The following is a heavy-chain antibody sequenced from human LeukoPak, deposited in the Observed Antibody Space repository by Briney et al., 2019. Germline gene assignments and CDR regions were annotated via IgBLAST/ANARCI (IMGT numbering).Heavy chain of an antibody. D-gene: IGHD4-17*01. Sequence: SETLSLTCTVSGGSISSGGYYWSWIRQHPGRGLEWIGYIYYSGSTYYNPSLKSRVTISVDTSKNQFSLKLSSVTAADTAVYYCARSGYGDYYFDYWGQGTLVTVSS. V-gene: IGHV4-31*03. CDR3: ARSGYGDYYFDY. J-gene: IGHJ4*02. CDR1: GGSISSGGYY. CDR2: IYYSGST.